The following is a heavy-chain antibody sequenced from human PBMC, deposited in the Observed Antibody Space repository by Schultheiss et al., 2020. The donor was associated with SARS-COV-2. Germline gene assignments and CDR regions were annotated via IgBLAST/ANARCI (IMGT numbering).Heavy chain of an antibody. CDR1: GGSMTSSSYY. V-gene: IGHV4-61*01. J-gene: IGHJ2*01. D-gene: IGHD3-10*02. CDR2: IYYSGST. Sequence: SETLSLTCTVSGGSMTSSSYYWSWIRQPPGKGLEWIGYIYYSGSTNYNPSLKSRVTISVDTSKNQFSLKLSSVTAADTAVYYCARYMFPRRYWYFDLWGRGALVTVSS. CDR3: ARYMFPRRYWYFDL.